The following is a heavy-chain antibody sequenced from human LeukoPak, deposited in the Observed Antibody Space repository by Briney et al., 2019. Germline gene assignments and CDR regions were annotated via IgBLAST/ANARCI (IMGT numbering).Heavy chain of an antibody. CDR2: FDPEDGET. D-gene: IGHD1-7*01. Sequence: GASAKVSCKVPGYTLTELSMHWVRQAPGKGLEWMGGFDPEDGETIYAQKFQGRVTMTEDTSTDTAYMELSSLRSEDTAVYYCATSPITGTTSLVDYWGQGTLVTVSS. CDR1: GYTLTELS. J-gene: IGHJ4*02. V-gene: IGHV1-24*01. CDR3: ATSPITGTTSLVDY.